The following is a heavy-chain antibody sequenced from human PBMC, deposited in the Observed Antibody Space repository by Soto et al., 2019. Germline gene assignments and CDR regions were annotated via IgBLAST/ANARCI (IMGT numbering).Heavy chain of an antibody. J-gene: IGHJ5*02. CDR2: IYYSGST. D-gene: IGHD3-3*01. Sequence: SETLSLTCTVSGGSISSYYWSWIRQPPGKGLEWIGYIYYSGSTNYNPSLKSRVTISVDTSKNQFSLKLSSVTAADTAVYYCASFRGYDFWSGHNWFDPWGQGTLVTVSS. CDR1: GGSISSYY. CDR3: ASFRGYDFWSGHNWFDP. V-gene: IGHV4-59*01.